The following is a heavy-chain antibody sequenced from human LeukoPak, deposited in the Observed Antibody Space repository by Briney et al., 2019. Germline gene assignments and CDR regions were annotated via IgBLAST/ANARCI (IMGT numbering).Heavy chain of an antibody. CDR1: GFIFKTYT. CDR3: AREGNDYYYDQ. D-gene: IGHD3-16*01. J-gene: IGHJ4*02. CDR2: ITGDCKYI. V-gene: IGHV3-21*01. Sequence: GRSLRLSCAASGFIFKTYTMTWVRQAPGKGLEWVSSITGDCKYITYADSVKGRFTISRDNAKNSLYLQVASLRGDDTATYYCAREGNDYYYDQWGQGTLVTVSP.